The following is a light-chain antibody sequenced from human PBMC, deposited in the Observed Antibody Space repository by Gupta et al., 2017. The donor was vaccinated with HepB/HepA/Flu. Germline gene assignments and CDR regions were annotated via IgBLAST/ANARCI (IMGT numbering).Light chain of an antibody. CDR1: QSVSSSY. Sequence: EMVLTQSPGTLSLSPGERATLSRRASQSVSSSYLAWYQQKPGKAPRLLIYGASSRATGIPDRFSGSGSGTDFTLTISRLEPEDFAVYYCQQSGSSPTWTFGQGTKVEI. J-gene: IGKJ1*01. V-gene: IGKV3-20*01. CDR2: GAS. CDR3: QQSGSSPTWT.